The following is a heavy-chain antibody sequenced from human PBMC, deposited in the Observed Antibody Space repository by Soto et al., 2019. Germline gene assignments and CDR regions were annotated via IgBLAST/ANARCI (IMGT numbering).Heavy chain of an antibody. V-gene: IGHV4-59*02. CDR2: INYSGST. J-gene: IGHJ6*02. D-gene: IGHD3-16*02. CDR1: GGSVSNYY. CDR3: ARLAPRYRIRDYNYYSLDF. Sequence: QVSLQESGPGLVKPSETLSLTCTVSGGSVSNYYWTWIRQPPGKGLEGISYINYSGSTDHSPSLKGRVTISLDTSKNQFSLRLISVTAADTAVYYCARLAPRYRIRDYNYYSLDFWGQGTTVIVSS.